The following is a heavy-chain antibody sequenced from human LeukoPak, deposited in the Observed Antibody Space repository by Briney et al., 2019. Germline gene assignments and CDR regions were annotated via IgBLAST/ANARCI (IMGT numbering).Heavy chain of an antibody. D-gene: IGHD1-26*01. CDR1: GGTFSSYA. CDR3: ARDHLLGGAFDI. Sequence: GASVKVSCKASGGTFSSYAISWVRQAPGRGLEWMGGIIPIFGTANYAQKFQGRVTITADESTSTAYMELSSLRSEDTAVYYCARDHLLGGAFDIWGQGTTVTVSS. CDR2: IIPIFGTA. J-gene: IGHJ3*02. V-gene: IGHV1-69*13.